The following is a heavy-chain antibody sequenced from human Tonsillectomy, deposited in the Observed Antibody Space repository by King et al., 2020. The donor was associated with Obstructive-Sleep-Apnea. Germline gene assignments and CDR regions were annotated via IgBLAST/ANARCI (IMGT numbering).Heavy chain of an antibody. Sequence: VQLVESGGGVVQPGRSLRLSCAASGFTFSSYAMHWVRQAPGKGLEWVAVISYDGSNKYYADSVKGRFTISRYNSKNTLYLQMNSLRAEDTAVYYCARYYGSGSYYNTYFDYWGQGTLVTVSS. CDR2: ISYDGSNK. D-gene: IGHD3-10*01. J-gene: IGHJ4*02. CDR1: GFTFSSYA. V-gene: IGHV3-30-3*01. CDR3: ARYYGSGSYYNTYFDY.